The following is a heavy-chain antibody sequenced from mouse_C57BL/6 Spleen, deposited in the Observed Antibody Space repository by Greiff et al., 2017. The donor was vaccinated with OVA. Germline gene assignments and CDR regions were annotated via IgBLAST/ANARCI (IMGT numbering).Heavy chain of an antibody. V-gene: IGHV5-17*01. CDR2: ISSGSSTI. D-gene: IGHD1-1*01. Sequence: EVQGVESGGGLVKPGGSLKLSCAASGFTFSDYGMHWVSQAPEQGLEWVAYISSGSSTIYYADTVKGRFTIARDNAKNTLFLQMTSLRSEDTAMYYCATYYYGSSFDYWGQGTTLTVSS. CDR1: GFTFSDYG. CDR3: ATYYYGSSFDY. J-gene: IGHJ2*01.